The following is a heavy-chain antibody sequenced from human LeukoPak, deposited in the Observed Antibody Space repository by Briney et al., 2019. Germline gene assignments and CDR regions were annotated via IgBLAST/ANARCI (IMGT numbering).Heavy chain of an antibody. J-gene: IGHJ5*02. D-gene: IGHD3-10*02. CDR1: GFTFSSYG. CDR3: ARDATMSSLFDP. V-gene: IGHV3-33*01. CDR2: IWYDGSNK. Sequence: GGSLRLSCAASGFTFSSYGMDWVRQAPGKGLEWVAVIWYDGSNKYYADSVKGRFTISRDNSKNTLYLQMNSLRAEDTAVYYCARDATMSSLFDPWGQGTLVTVSS.